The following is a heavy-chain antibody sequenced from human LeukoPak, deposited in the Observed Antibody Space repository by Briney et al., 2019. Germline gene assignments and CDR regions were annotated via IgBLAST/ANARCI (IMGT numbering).Heavy chain of an antibody. V-gene: IGHV3-48*02. Sequence: PGGSLRLSCAASGFTFSSYRMNWVRQAPGKGLEWVSYISSSSSTIYYADSVKGRFTISRDNAKNSLYLQMNSLRDEDTAVYYCARAPGQQLAYYFDYWGQGTLVTVSS. CDR3: ARAPGQQLAYYFDY. D-gene: IGHD6-13*01. CDR2: ISSSSSTI. CDR1: GFTFSSYR. J-gene: IGHJ4*02.